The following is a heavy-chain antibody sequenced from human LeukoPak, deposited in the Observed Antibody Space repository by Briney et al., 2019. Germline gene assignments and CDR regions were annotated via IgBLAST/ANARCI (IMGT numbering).Heavy chain of an antibody. D-gene: IGHD6-13*01. V-gene: IGHV4-59*01. CDR2: ISFSGST. J-gene: IGHJ6*02. CDR1: GGPISSYY. CDR3: ARRAAAGTRGYYYGMDV. Sequence: KPSETLALTCTVSGGPISSYYRSWVRQPPGKGLEGVGDISFSGSTNYNPSLKSRVTISVDTSKNQFSLKLSSVTAADTAVYYCARRAAAGTRGYYYGMDVWGQGTTVTVSS.